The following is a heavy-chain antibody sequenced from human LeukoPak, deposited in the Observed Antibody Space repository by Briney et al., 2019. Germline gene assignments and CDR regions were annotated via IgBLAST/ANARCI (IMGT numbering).Heavy chain of an antibody. D-gene: IGHD3-16*01. CDR3: ARDGNYDYVWGSYCCDY. CDR2: IKQDGSEK. J-gene: IGHJ4*02. CDR1: GFTFSSYW. Sequence: PGGSLRLSCAASGFTFSSYWMSWVRQAPGKGLEWVANIKQDGSEKYYVDSVKGRFTISRDNAKNSLYLQMNSLRAEDTAVYYCARDGNYDYVWGSYCCDYWGQGTLVTVSS. V-gene: IGHV3-7*01.